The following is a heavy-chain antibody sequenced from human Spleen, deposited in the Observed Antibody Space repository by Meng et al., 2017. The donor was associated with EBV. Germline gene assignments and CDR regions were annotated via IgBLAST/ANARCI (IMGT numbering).Heavy chain of an antibody. V-gene: IGHV4-34*01. CDR1: GESFSVYY. Sequence: QGCRRQGGAGLLKSSGTLSLTWGVYGESFSVYYWSWIRQSPGKGLEWIGEINHSGDTRYNPSLESRVTISVATSKNQVSLKLKSVTAADTAMYYCARGPEIVVVIFPTNWFDPWGQGTLVTVSS. CDR2: INHSGDT. D-gene: IGHD2-21*01. J-gene: IGHJ5*02. CDR3: ARGPEIVVVIFPTNWFDP.